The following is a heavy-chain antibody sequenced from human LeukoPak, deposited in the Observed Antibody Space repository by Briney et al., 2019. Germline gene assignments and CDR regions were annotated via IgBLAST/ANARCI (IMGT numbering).Heavy chain of an antibody. CDR1: GFTFSSYW. Sequence: GGSLRLSCAASGFTFSSYWMSWVRQAPGKGLEWVANIKQDGSEKYYVDSVKGRFTISRDNAKNSLYLQMNSLRAEDTAVHYCAGSVYCSSTSCARFDPWGQGTLVTVSS. CDR2: IKQDGSEK. CDR3: AGSVYCSSTSCARFDP. D-gene: IGHD2-2*01. V-gene: IGHV3-7*01. J-gene: IGHJ5*02.